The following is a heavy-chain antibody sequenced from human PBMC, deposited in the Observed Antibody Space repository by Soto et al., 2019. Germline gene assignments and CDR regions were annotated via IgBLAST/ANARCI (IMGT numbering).Heavy chain of an antibody. Sequence: GGSLRLSCAASGFTFSSYAMHWVRQAPGKGLEWVAVISYDGSNKYYADSVKGRFTISRDNSKNTLYLQMNSLRAEDTAVYYCARDPRYCSSTSCYYSDYRGQGTLLTVSS. J-gene: IGHJ4*02. D-gene: IGHD2-2*01. CDR1: GFTFSSYA. CDR2: ISYDGSNK. V-gene: IGHV3-30-3*01. CDR3: ARDPRYCSSTSCYYSDY.